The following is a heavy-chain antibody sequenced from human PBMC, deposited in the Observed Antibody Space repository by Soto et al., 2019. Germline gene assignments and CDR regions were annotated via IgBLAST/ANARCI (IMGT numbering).Heavy chain of an antibody. Sequence: LQAPGKGLEWVSYISSSSDTIYYADSVKGRFTISRDNAKNLLYLQMKSLRAEDTAVYYCARSSTFYDYWGQGTPVTVSS. CDR3: ARSSTFYDY. CDR2: ISSSSDTI. J-gene: IGHJ4*02. D-gene: IGHD6-6*01. V-gene: IGHV3-48*01.